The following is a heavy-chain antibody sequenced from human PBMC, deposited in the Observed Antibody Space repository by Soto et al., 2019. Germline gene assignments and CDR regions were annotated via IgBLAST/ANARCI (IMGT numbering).Heavy chain of an antibody. CDR1: GGSISSSSYY. CDR2: IYYSGST. D-gene: IGHD5-12*01. J-gene: IGHJ4*02. CDR3: ARQEGIVATISH. Sequence: SETLSLTCTVSGGSISSSSYYWGWIRQPPGKGLEWIGSIYYSGSTYYNPSLKSRVTISVDTSKNQFSLKLSSVTAADTAVYYCARQEGIVATISHWGQGTLVTVSS. V-gene: IGHV4-39*01.